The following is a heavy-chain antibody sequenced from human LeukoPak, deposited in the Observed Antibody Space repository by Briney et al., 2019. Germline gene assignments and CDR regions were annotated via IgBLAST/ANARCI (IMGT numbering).Heavy chain of an antibody. V-gene: IGHV4-59*01. J-gene: IGHJ4*02. CDR1: GGSISSYY. D-gene: IGHD2-2*01. CDR3: ARDRKGYEGFDY. CDR2: IYYSGST. Sequence: SETLSLTCTVSGGSISSYYWSWIRQPPGKGLEWIGYIYYSGSTNYNPSLQSRVTISVDMSKNQFSLKLSSVTAADTAVYYCARDRKGYEGFDYWGQGTLVTVSS.